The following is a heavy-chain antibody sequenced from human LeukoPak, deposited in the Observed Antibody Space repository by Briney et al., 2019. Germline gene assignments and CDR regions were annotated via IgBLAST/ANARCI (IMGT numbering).Heavy chain of an antibody. J-gene: IGHJ4*02. D-gene: IGHD4-11*01. CDR3: ARGTWRDYPDY. CDR1: GFTFVSYW. V-gene: IGHV3-7*01. CDR2: IKQDGSEK. Sequence: GGSLSLSCAAPGFTFVSYWLSWFRKAPGKGRGGVANIKQDGSEKYYVDSVKGRFTISRDNAKNSLYLQMNSLRAEDTAVYYCARGTWRDYPDYWGQGTLVTVSS.